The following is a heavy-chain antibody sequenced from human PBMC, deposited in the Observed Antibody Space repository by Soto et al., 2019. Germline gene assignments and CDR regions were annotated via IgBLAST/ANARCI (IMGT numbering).Heavy chain of an antibody. CDR1: GFTFSSYG. Sequence: GGSLRLSCAASGFTFSSYGMHWVRQAPGKGLEWVAVISYDGSNKYYADSVKGRFTISRDNSKNTLYLQMNILRAEDTTVYYCAKDYSPYCSGGSCYSGYWGQGTLVTVSS. CDR3: AKDYSPYCSGGSCYSGY. CDR2: ISYDGSNK. D-gene: IGHD2-15*01. J-gene: IGHJ4*02. V-gene: IGHV3-30*18.